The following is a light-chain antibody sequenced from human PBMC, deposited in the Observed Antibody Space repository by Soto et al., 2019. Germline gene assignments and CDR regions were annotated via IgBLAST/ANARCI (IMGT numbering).Light chain of an antibody. Sequence: QSVLTQPPSVSGAPGQRVAISCTGGSSNIGAEYDVHWYQQLPGTAPKRLIYGDNNPPSGVPARFPGSKSGTSAPLAITGLQPEDEADYYCHTYDRSLTTVVFGTGTKVTVL. V-gene: IGLV1-40*01. CDR3: HTYDRSLTTVV. CDR1: SSNIGAEYD. CDR2: GDN. J-gene: IGLJ1*01.